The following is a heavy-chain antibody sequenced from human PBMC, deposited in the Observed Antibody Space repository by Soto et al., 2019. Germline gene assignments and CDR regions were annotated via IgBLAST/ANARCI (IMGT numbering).Heavy chain of an antibody. V-gene: IGHV4-30-4*01. CDR2: IYKSSNT. CDR3: ARGRYCLTGRCFPNWFDS. D-gene: IGHD7-27*01. CDR1: GDSISNLDYF. Sequence: SETLSLTCSVSGDSISNLDYFWAWIRQPPGQALEYIGYIYKSSNTYYNPSFESRVAISVDTSKSQFSLNVTSVTAADTAVYFCARGRYCLTGRCFPNWFDSWGQVALVT. J-gene: IGHJ5*01.